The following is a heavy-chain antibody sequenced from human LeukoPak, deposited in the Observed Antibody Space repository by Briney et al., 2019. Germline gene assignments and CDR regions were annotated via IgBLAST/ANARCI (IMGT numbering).Heavy chain of an antibody. Sequence: PGGSLRLSCAASGFTFSSYGMSWVRQAPGRGLEWVSAISGSGGSTYYADSVKGRFTISRDNSKNTLYLQMNSLRAEDTAVYYCAKELGLTWELLKQNWFDPWGQGTLVTVSS. V-gene: IGHV3-23*01. CDR2: ISGSGGST. D-gene: IGHD1-26*01. CDR3: AKELGLTWELLKQNWFDP. J-gene: IGHJ5*02. CDR1: GFTFSSYG.